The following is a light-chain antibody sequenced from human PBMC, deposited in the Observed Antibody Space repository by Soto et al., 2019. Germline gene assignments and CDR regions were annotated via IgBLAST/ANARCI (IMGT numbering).Light chain of an antibody. CDR1: SSDVGGYNY. Sequence: QSALTQPRSVSGSPGQSVTISCTGTSSDVGGYNYVSWYQQHPGKAPKLMVYDVSKRPSGVPDRFSGSKSGNTASLTISGLQAEDEADYDCCSYAGSYTGVFGTGTKLTVL. J-gene: IGLJ1*01. CDR2: DVS. V-gene: IGLV2-11*01. CDR3: CSYAGSYTGV.